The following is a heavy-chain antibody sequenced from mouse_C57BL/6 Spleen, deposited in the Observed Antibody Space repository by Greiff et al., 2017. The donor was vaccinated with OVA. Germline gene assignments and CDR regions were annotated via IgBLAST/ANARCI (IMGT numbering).Heavy chain of an antibody. CDR1: GYTFTDYY. J-gene: IGHJ1*03. D-gene: IGHD4-1*02. Sequence: EVQLQQSGPVLVKPGASVKMSCKASGYTFTDYYMNWVKQSHGKSLEWIGVINPYNGGTSYNQKFKGKATLTVDKSSSTAYMELNSLTSEDSAVYYCASPTGTYRYFDVWGTGTTVTVSS. CDR3: ASPTGTYRYFDV. CDR2: INPYNGGT. V-gene: IGHV1-19*01.